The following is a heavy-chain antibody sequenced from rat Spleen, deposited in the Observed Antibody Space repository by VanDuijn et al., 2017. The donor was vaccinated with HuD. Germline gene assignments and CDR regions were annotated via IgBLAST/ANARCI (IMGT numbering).Heavy chain of an antibody. CDR2: ISYDGSST. J-gene: IGHJ2*01. CDR3: ASSYYYSGDVGDY. V-gene: IGHV5-29*01. CDR1: GFTFSDYY. Sequence: EVQLVESDGGLVQPGRSLKLSCAASGFTFSDYYMAWVRQAPTKGLEWVATISYDGSSTYYRDSVKGRFTISRDNAKSTLYLQMDSLRSEDTATYYCASSYYYSGDVGDYWGQGVMVTVSS. D-gene: IGHD1-1*01.